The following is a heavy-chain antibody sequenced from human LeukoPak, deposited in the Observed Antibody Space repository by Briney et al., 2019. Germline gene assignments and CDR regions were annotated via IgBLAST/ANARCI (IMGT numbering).Heavy chain of an antibody. CDR2: IYHSGST. CDR3: AGDSSGYVDY. CDR1: GYSISSGYY. D-gene: IGHD3-22*01. Sequence: PSETLSLTCAVSGYSISSGYYWGWMRQPPAKGLEWIGSIYHSGSTYYNPSLKSRVTISVDTSKNQFSLKLSSVTAADTAVYYCAGDSSGYVDYWGQGTLVTVSS. V-gene: IGHV4-38-2*01. J-gene: IGHJ4*02.